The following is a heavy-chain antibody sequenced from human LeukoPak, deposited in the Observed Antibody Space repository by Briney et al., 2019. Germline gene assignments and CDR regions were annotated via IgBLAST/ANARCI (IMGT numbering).Heavy chain of an antibody. J-gene: IGHJ4*02. V-gene: IGHV3-23*01. D-gene: IGHD2-2*01. CDR1: GFTFSSYA. CDR2: ISGSGGYT. Sequence: GGSLRLSCAASGFTFSSYAMSWVRQAPGKGLEWVSVISGSGGYTYYADSVKGRFTISRGNSKNTLYLQMNSLRAEDTAVYYCAKTFYGYCSSTSCYVFDYWGQGTLVTVSS. CDR3: AKTFYGYCSSTSCYVFDY.